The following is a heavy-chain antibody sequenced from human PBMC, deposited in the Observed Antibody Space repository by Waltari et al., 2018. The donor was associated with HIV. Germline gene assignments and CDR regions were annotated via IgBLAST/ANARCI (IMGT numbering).Heavy chain of an antibody. CDR2: IYSGGST. D-gene: IGHD2-21*02. CDR1: GFIVSSNY. J-gene: IGHJ6*02. CDR3: ASIAYCGGDCYPRGMDV. Sequence: EVQLVGCGGGLVQPGGSLRLSCAASGFIVSSNYMSWVRQAPGKGLEWVSVIYSGGSTYYADSVKGRFTISRDNSKNTLYLQMNSLRAEDTAVYYCASIAYCGGDCYPRGMDVWGQGTTITVSS. V-gene: IGHV3-66*01.